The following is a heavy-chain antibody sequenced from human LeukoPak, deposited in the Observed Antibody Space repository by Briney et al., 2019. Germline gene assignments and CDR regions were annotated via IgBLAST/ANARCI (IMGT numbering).Heavy chain of an antibody. Sequence: GGSLRLSCAASGFTFSSYGMNWVRQAPGEGLEWVSGIHGGGVNTYYADSVKGRFTISRDYSKNTLYLQMNSLRAEDTAVYYCAKGGGGYLDYWGQGTLVTVSS. V-gene: IGHV3-23*01. CDR1: GFTFSSYG. CDR2: IHGGGVNT. J-gene: IGHJ4*02. CDR3: AKGGGGYLDY. D-gene: IGHD3-16*02.